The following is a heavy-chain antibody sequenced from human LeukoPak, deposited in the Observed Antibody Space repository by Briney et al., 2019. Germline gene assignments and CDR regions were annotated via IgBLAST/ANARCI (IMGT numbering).Heavy chain of an antibody. CDR3: AKVLDYDILTGSSPFDY. J-gene: IGHJ4*02. Sequence: GGSLRLSCAASGFTFSSYAMSWVRQAPGKGLEWVSAISGSGGSTYYADSVKGRFTISRDNSKNTLYLQMNSLRAEDTAVYYCAKVLDYDILTGSSPFDYWGQGTLVTVSS. CDR2: ISGSGGST. D-gene: IGHD3-9*01. CDR1: GFTFSSYA. V-gene: IGHV3-23*01.